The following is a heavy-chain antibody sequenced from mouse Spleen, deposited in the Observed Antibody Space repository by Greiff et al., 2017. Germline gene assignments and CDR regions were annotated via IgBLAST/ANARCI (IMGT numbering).Heavy chain of an antibody. V-gene: IGHV5-9-3*01. D-gene: IGHD2-2*01. CDR1: GFTFSSYA. Sequence: EVKLEESGGGLVKPGGSLKLSCAASGFTFSSYAMSWVRQTPEKRLEWVATISSGGSYTYYPDSVKGRFTISRDNAKNTLYLQMSSLRSEDTAMYYCARQGVTDYAMDYWGQGTSVTVSS. CDR3: ARQGVTDYAMDY. J-gene: IGHJ4*01. CDR2: ISSGGSYT.